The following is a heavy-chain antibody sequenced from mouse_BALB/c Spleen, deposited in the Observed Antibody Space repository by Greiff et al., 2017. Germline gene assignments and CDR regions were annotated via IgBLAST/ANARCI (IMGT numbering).Heavy chain of an antibody. V-gene: IGHV1S22*01. CDR2: IYPGSGST. J-gene: IGHJ2*01. CDR3: TREDYYGNFFDY. D-gene: IGHD2-1*01. Sequence: LQQSGAELVRPGTSVKLSCKASGYTFTSYWMHWVKQRHGQGLEWIGNIYPGSGSTNYDEKFKSKGTLTVDTSSSTAYMHLSSLTSEDSAVYYCTREDYYGNFFDYWGQGTTLTVSS. CDR1: GYTFTSYW.